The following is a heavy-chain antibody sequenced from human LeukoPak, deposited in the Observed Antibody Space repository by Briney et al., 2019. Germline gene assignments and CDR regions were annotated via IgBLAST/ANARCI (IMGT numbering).Heavy chain of an antibody. J-gene: IGHJ4*02. CDR3: ARGPVGATTKNHFDY. D-gene: IGHD1-26*01. Sequence: PGGSLRLSCAASGFTFTSYNMNWVRQAPGKGLEWVSSISSSSSYIYYADSVKGRFTISRDNAKNSLYLQMNSLRAEGTAVYYCARGPVGATTKNHFDYWGQGTLVTVSS. CDR2: ISSSSSYI. V-gene: IGHV3-21*01. CDR1: GFTFTSYN.